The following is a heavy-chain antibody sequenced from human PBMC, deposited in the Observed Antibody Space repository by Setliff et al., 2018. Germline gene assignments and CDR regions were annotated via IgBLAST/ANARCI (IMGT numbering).Heavy chain of an antibody. V-gene: IGHV3-11*01. CDR3: ARVGHYDKKGDALDDLDI. CDR2: ISNSDSTI. D-gene: IGHD3-22*01. Sequence: PGGSLRLSCAASGFTFSDYYMSWIRQAPGKGLEWVSYISNSDSTIYYAASVKGRFTISRDASENSVYLQMGSLRTEDTAVYYCARVGHYDKKGDALDDLDIWGQGTMVTVSS. CDR1: GFTFSDYY. J-gene: IGHJ3*02.